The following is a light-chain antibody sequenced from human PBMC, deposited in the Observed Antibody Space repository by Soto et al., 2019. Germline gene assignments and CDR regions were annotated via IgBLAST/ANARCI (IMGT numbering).Light chain of an antibody. CDR2: DVS. J-gene: IGLJ1*01. CDR1: SSDVGGYNY. CDR3: CSFSGGPYV. V-gene: IGLV2-11*01. Sequence: QSALTQPRSVSGSPGQSVTISCTGTSSDVGGYNYVSWYQQHPGKAPKLMISDVSKRPSGVPDRFSGSKSGNTASLTISGLQAEDEAHYYCCSFSGGPYVFGTGTKLTVL.